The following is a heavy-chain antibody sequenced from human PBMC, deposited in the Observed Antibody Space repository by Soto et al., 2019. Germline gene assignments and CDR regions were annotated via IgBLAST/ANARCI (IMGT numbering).Heavy chain of an antibody. CDR2: IISSSSYA. CDR3: ARGWGYFDSSGFPYLYAMDV. V-gene: IGHV3-21*05. CDR1: GFTFNSYS. Sequence: GGSVRISCAASGFTFNSYSMNWVRQAPGKGLDWVSYIISSSSYANYADSVKGRFTISRGNAKNSLYLQMNSLRAEDTAVYYCARGWGYFDSSGFPYLYAMDVWGQGTTVTVS. D-gene: IGHD3-22*01. J-gene: IGHJ6*02.